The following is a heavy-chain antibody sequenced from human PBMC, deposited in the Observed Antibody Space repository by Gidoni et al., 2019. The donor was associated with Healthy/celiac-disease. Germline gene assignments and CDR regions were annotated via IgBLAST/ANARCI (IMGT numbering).Heavy chain of an antibody. Sequence: QVTLTESGPTMVKPTQTLTLTCPFSGFSLSTSGVGVGWIRQPPGKALEWLALIYWDDDKRYSPSLKSRLTITKYTSKNQVVLTMTNMDPVDTATYFFAKQLWTYFDYWGQGTLVTVSS. CDR2: IYWDDDK. CDR1: GFSLSTSGVG. V-gene: IGHV2-5*02. D-gene: IGHD6-6*01. J-gene: IGHJ4*02. CDR3: AKQLWTYFDY.